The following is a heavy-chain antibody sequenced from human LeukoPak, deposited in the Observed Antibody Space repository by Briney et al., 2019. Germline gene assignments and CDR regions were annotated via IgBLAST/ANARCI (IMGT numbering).Heavy chain of an antibody. J-gene: IGHJ4*02. Sequence: PGGSLRLSCVASGFTFSSYAMSWVRQAPVKGLEWVSAISGSGGSTYYADSVKGRFTLSRDNSKNTLYLQMNSLRAEDTAVYYCAKGEFSLEVRGVILDWGQGTLVTVSS. CDR3: AKGEFSLEVRGVILD. CDR2: ISGSGGST. CDR1: GFTFSSYA. D-gene: IGHD3-10*01. V-gene: IGHV3-23*01.